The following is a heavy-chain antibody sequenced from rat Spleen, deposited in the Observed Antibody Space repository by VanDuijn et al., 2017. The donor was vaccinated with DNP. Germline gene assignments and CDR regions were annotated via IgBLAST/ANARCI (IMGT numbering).Heavy chain of an antibody. CDR2: ITGSGGGI. Sequence: EVQLVESGGGLVQPGRSLKLSCVASGFTFSSYWMAWIRQVPGKGLEWLGAITGSGGGIYYSGSVKGRFTISRDNAKSTLYLQMDSLRSEDTATYYCATLDYYSGYAMDAWGQGTMVTVSS. CDR1: GFTFSSYW. D-gene: IGHD1-1*01. CDR3: ATLDYYSGYAMDA. V-gene: IGHV5-31*01. J-gene: IGHJ1*01.